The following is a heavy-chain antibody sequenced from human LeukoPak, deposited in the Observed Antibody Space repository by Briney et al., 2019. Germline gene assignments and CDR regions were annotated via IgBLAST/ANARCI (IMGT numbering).Heavy chain of an antibody. D-gene: IGHD3-22*01. CDR3: VRLRRNSDTSGFYYYYDF. V-gene: IGHV3-21*01. CDR1: GFTFSTYW. Sequence: PGGSLRLSCAASGFTFSTYWMHWVRQAPGKGLEWVSSISVRSNYIYYADSVRGRFRISRDDARDSLYLQMNSLRAEDTAVYYCVRLRRNSDTSGFYYYYDFWGQGTLVTVSS. CDR2: ISVRSNYI. J-gene: IGHJ4*02.